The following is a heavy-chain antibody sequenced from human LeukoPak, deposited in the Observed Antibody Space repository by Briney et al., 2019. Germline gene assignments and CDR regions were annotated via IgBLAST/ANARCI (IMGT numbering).Heavy chain of an antibody. Sequence: SETPSLTCAVYGGSFSGYYWSWIRQPPGKGLEWIGEINHSGSTNYNPSLKSRVTISVDTSKNQFSLKLSSVTAADTAVYYCARGMHSYGLAYWGQGTLVTVSS. CDR2: INHSGST. V-gene: IGHV4-34*01. J-gene: IGHJ4*02. CDR1: GGSFSGYY. D-gene: IGHD5-18*01. CDR3: ARGMHSYGLAY.